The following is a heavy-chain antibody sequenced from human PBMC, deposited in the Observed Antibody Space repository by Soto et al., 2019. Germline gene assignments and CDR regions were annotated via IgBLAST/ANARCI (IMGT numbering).Heavy chain of an antibody. D-gene: IGHD3-3*01. J-gene: IGHJ4*02. CDR3: ARAHLRNYDFWSGYYTYFDY. CDR2: ISSSSSYI. V-gene: IGHV3-21*01. CDR1: GDSFSSYV. Sequence: WGSLRLSCVVSGDSFSSYVMNWVRQAPGKGLEWVSSISSSSSYIYYAYSVKGRFTISRDNAKNSLYLQMNSLRAEDTAVYYCARAHLRNYDFWSGYYTYFDYWGQGTLVTVAS.